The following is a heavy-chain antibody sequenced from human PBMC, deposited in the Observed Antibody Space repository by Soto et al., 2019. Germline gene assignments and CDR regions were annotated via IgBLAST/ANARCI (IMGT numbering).Heavy chain of an antibody. CDR2: INSDGSST. Sequence: EVQLVESGGGLVQPGESLRLSCAASGFTFSSYWMHWVRQAPGKGLVWVSRINSDGSSTSYAGSVKGRVTISRDNAKNTLYLQMNSLRAEDTAVYYGVRTSLVVAAATREDYWGQGTLVTVSS. J-gene: IGHJ4*02. V-gene: IGHV3-74*01. CDR3: VRTSLVVAAATREDY. CDR1: GFTFSSYW. D-gene: IGHD2-15*01.